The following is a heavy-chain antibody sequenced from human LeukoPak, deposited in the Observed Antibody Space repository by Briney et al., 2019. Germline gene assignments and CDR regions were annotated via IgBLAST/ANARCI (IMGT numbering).Heavy chain of an antibody. CDR1: GFTFSTYG. J-gene: IGHJ4*02. CDR3: VQDGAWGAFGY. D-gene: IGHD7-27*01. V-gene: IGHV3-23*01. Sequence: GGSLRLSRAASGFTFSTYGMNWVRQAPGKGLEWVSGITPDAGRTYYADSVKGRFTIYRDNSKNTVYLQMNSLGAEDTAVYYCVQDGAWGAFGYWGQGTLVTVSS. CDR2: ITPDAGRT.